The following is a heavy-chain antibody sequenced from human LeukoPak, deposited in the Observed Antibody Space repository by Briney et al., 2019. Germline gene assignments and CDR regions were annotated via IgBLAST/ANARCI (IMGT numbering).Heavy chain of an antibody. V-gene: IGHV3-64*04. CDR1: GFTFSSYA. CDR3: AKTLTDPNAQFDY. Sequence: GGSLRLSCSASGFTFSSYAMHWVRQAPGKGLEYVSAISSNGGSTYYADSVKGRFTISRDNSKNTLYLQMNSLRAEDTAVYYCAKTLTDPNAQFDYWGQGTLVTVSS. J-gene: IGHJ4*02. D-gene: IGHD1-1*01. CDR2: ISSNGGST.